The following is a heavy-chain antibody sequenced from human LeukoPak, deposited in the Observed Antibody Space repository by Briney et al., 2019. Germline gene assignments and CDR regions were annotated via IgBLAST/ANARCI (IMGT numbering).Heavy chain of an antibody. CDR1: GFTFSIYS. D-gene: IGHD3-22*01. V-gene: IGHV3-48*01. CDR3: APVPYYDSSGYYL. CDR2: ITSSSGTI. Sequence: PGGSLRLSCAASGFTFSIYSMNWVRQAPGKGLEWISYITSSSGTIYYTDSVKGRFTISRDNAKNSLYLQMDSLRAEDTAVYYCAPVPYYDSSGYYLWGQGTLVTVSS. J-gene: IGHJ4*02.